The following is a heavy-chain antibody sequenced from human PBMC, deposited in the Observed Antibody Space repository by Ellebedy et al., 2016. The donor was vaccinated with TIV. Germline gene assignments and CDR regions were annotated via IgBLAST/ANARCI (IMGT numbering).Heavy chain of an antibody. CDR1: GLSISASREA. D-gene: IGHD2-8*02. V-gene: IGHV2-5*02. CDR2: IYWDDDE. CDR3: AHRRPPTGGDWFDL. Sequence: SGPTLVKPTQTLTLTCSFSGLSISASREAVAWFRPPPGKALEWLALIYWDDDEHYSPSLRTRLTIMKDTSKNQVVLKMTNMDPADTATYFCAHRRPPTGGDWFDLWGQGTLVTVSS. J-gene: IGHJ5*02.